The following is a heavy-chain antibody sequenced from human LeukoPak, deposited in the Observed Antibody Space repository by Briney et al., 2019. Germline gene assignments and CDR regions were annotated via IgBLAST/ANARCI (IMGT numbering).Heavy chain of an antibody. J-gene: IGHJ2*01. Sequence: GASEKVSCKDSGYTFTSYDSNGVRQATGQGVEWMGWMNTNSGNSGYAQKFQGRVTMTRNTSISTAYMELSSLRSEDTAVYYCARDPLLRFTRYFDLWGRGTLVSVSS. V-gene: IGHV1-8*01. CDR2: MNTNSGNS. CDR1: GYTFTSYD. D-gene: IGHD3-3*01. CDR3: ARDPLLRFTRYFDL.